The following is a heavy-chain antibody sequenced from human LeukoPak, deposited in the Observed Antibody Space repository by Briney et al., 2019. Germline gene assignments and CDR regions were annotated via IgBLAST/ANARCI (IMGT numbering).Heavy chain of an antibody. V-gene: IGHV4-30-4*01. Sequence: SQTLSLTCTVSGGSISSGDYYWSWIRQPPGKGLEWIGYIYYSGSTYYNPSLKSRVTISVDTSKNQFSLKLSSVTAADTAVHYCAREYYYYYGMDVWGQGTTVTVSS. CDR1: GGSISSGDYY. J-gene: IGHJ6*02. CDR3: AREYYYYYGMDV. CDR2: IYYSGST.